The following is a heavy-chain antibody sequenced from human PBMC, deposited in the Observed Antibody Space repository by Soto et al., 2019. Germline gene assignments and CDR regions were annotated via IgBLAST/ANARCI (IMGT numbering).Heavy chain of an antibody. Sequence: ASVKVSCXASGGTFSSYAISWVRQAPGQRLEWMGWINAGNGNTKYSQKFQGRVGITRDTSASTAYMELSSLRSEDTAVYYCARAYYDILTDNNYYGMDVWGQGTTVTVSS. J-gene: IGHJ6*02. V-gene: IGHV1-3*01. D-gene: IGHD3-9*01. CDR3: ARAYYDILTDNNYYGMDV. CDR2: INAGNGNT. CDR1: GGTFSSYA.